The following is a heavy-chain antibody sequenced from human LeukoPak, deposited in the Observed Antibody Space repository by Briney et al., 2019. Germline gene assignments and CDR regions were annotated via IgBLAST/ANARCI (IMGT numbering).Heavy chain of an antibody. J-gene: IGHJ4*02. D-gene: IGHD2-15*01. V-gene: IGHV5-51*01. CDR2: IYPGDSDT. CDR1: GYNFPGYW. Sequence: GESLKISCKGSGYNFPGYWIGWVRQMPGKGLEWMGIIYPGDSDTRYSPSFQGQVTISADKSISTAYLQWNSLKASDTAMYYCARFVGACSGGSCYSDYWGQGTLVTVSS. CDR3: ARFVGACSGGSCYSDY.